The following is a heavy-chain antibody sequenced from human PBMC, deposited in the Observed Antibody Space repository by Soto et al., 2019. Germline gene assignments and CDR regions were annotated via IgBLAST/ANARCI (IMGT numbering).Heavy chain of an antibody. V-gene: IGHV3-9*01. CDR1: GFTFDDYA. CDR3: AKDFSSDLIDGGSWDD. J-gene: IGHJ4*02. CDR2: ISWNSGSI. Sequence: GGSLRLSCAASGFTFDDYAMHWVRQAPGKGLEWVSGISWNSGSIGYADSVKGRFTISRDNAKNSLYLQMNSLRAEDTALYYCAKDFSSDLIDGGSWDDWGQGTLVTVSS. D-gene: IGHD3-16*01.